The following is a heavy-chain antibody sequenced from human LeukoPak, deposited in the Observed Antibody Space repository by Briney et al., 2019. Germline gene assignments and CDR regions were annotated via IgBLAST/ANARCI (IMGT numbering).Heavy chain of an antibody. CDR2: ISWDSGSI. CDR3: AKDESGSWANFDY. J-gene: IGHJ4*02. Sequence: GRSLRLSCAASGFTFDDYAMHWVRQAPGKGLEWVSGISWDSGSIGYVDSVKGRFTISRDNAKNSLYLQMNSLRAEGTALYYCAKDESGSWANFDYWGQGTLVTVSS. CDR1: GFTFDDYA. V-gene: IGHV3-9*01. D-gene: IGHD6-13*01.